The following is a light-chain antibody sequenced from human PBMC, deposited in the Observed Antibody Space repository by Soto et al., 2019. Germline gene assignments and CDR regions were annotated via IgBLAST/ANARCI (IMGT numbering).Light chain of an antibody. V-gene: IGLV2-14*01. Sequence: QSALRQPASVTGCPGQTISISCTGTSSDVGGYNAVSWYQHHPGKAPKLIIYEVTHRPSGVSDRFSASKSGTTASLTISGLQAEDEADYYCHSFRVSHLFVFGTGTKVTVL. CDR2: EVT. CDR1: SSDVGGYNA. J-gene: IGLJ1*01. CDR3: HSFRVSHLFV.